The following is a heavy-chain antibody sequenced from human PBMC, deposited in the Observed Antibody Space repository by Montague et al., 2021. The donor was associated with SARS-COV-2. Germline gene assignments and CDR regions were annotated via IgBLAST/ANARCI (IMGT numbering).Heavy chain of an antibody. CDR3: ARRARWNIVVVVGDRHAIDI. J-gene: IGHJ3*02. CDR2: IYYSGST. Sequence: SETLSLTCTVSGGSISSSTYYWGWIRQPPGKGLEWIGSIYYSGSTYYXXXLKSRVTISVDTSKNQFSLNLSSVTAADTAVYYCARRARWNIVVVVGDRHAIDIWGQGTMVTVSS. V-gene: IGHV4-39*01. D-gene: IGHD2-15*01. CDR1: GGSISSSTYY.